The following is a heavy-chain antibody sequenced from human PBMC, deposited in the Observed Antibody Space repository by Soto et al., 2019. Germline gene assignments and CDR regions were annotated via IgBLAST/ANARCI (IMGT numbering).Heavy chain of an antibody. V-gene: IGHV4-34*01. D-gene: IGHD1-26*01. J-gene: IGHJ4*02. CDR1: GGSFSGYY. Sequence: SETLSLTCGVYGGSFSGYYWTWIRQPPGKGLEWIGEINHTGSTNYNPSLKSRVTMSVDTSKNQFSLKLTSVTAADTAVYYCARDPYAIVGATPFDYWGQGTLVTVSS. CDR3: ARDPYAIVGATPFDY. CDR2: INHTGST.